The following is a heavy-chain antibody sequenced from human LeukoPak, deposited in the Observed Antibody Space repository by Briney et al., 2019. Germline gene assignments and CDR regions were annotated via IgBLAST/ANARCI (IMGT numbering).Heavy chain of an antibody. V-gene: IGHV4-4*07. Sequence: SETLSLTCTVSGGSISSYYWSWIRQPAGKGLEWIGRIYTSGSTNYNPSPKSRVTMSVDTSKNQFSLKLSSVTAADTAVYYCASIRFLEWLRPEYYFDYWGQGTLVTVSS. D-gene: IGHD3-3*01. CDR3: ASIRFLEWLRPEYYFDY. J-gene: IGHJ4*02. CDR1: GGSISSYY. CDR2: IYTSGST.